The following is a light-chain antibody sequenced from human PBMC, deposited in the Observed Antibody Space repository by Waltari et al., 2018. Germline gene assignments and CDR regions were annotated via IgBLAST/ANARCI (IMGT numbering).Light chain of an antibody. Sequence: DIEMTQSPSSLSAAVGDRVTITCRASQTISRYLNWYQQKPGKAPNLMIYAASSLQSGVPSRFSGSGSGRDFTLIITSLQPEDFATYYCQQSYSFTRTFGQGTKVEIK. J-gene: IGKJ1*01. CDR3: QQSYSFTRT. CDR1: QTISRY. CDR2: AAS. V-gene: IGKV1-39*01.